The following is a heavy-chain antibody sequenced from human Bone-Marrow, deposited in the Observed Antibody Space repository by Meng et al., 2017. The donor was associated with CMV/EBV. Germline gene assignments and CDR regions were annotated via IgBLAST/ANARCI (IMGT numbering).Heavy chain of an antibody. CDR1: GFTFSDYY. J-gene: IGHJ5*02. Sequence: GGSLRLSCAASGFTFSDYYMSWIRQAPGKGLEWVSYISSSGSTIYYADSVKGRFTISRDNAKNSLYLQMNSLRAEDTALYHCARGITESLFDPWGQGTLVTVSS. CDR3: ARGITESLFDP. V-gene: IGHV3-11*01. D-gene: IGHD3-10*01. CDR2: ISSSGSTI.